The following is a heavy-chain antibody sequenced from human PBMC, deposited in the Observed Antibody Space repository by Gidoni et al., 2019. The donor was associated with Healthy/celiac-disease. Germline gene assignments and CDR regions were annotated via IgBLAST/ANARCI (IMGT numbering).Heavy chain of an antibody. D-gene: IGHD6-13*01. CDR2: INAGNGNT. CDR1: GYTFPSYA. CDR3: ARGLSGRAFSSSWLRGDYYYGMDV. J-gene: IGHJ6*02. Sequence: QVQLVQSGAEVKKPRASVKVSCKASGYTFPSYAMHWVRPAPGQRLAWMGWINAGNGNTKYSQKFQGRVTITRDTSASTAYMELSSLRSEDTAVYYCARGLSGRAFSSSWLRGDYYYGMDVWGQGTTVTVSS. V-gene: IGHV1-3*01.